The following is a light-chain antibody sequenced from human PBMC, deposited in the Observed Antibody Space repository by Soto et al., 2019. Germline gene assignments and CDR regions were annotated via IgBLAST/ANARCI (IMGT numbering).Light chain of an antibody. Sequence: IGVTLSPATLSVATGERVTFSCRASQGISRKVAWYQHKPGQAPRLLIYGASNRATGIPDRFSGSGSGTDFTLTISSLEPEDFAVYYCQQRDNWPPTWTVGQGTK. CDR1: QGISRK. J-gene: IGKJ1*01. CDR3: QQRDNWPPTWT. CDR2: GAS. V-gene: IGKV3-11*01.